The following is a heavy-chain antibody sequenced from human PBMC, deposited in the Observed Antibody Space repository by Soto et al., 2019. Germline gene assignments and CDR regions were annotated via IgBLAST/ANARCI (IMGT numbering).Heavy chain of an antibody. J-gene: IGHJ4*02. CDR3: ARGQFDDSSGGFDY. CDR1: GFTFSSYG. V-gene: IGHV3-33*01. CDR2: IWYDGSNK. D-gene: IGHD3-22*01. Sequence: QVQLVESGGGVVQPGRSLRLSCAASGFTFSSYGMHWVRQAPGKGLEWVAVIWYDGSNKYYADSVKGRFTISRDNSKNTLYLQMNSLRAEETVVYYCARGQFDDSSGGFDYWGQGALVTVSS.